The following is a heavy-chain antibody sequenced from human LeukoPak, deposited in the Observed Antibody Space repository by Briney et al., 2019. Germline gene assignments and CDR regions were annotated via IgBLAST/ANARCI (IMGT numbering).Heavy chain of an antibody. Sequence: ASVKVSCKASGYTFIGYYMHWVRQAPGQGLEWMGWINPNSGGTNYAQKFQGRVTMTGDTSISTAYMELSRLRSDDTAVYYCARRNGAHRSGNTEKWELPLATNWFDPWGQGTLVTVSS. V-gene: IGHV1-2*02. CDR1: GYTFIGYY. CDR2: INPNSGGT. CDR3: ARRNGAHRSGNTEKWELPLATNWFDP. D-gene: IGHD1-26*01. J-gene: IGHJ5*02.